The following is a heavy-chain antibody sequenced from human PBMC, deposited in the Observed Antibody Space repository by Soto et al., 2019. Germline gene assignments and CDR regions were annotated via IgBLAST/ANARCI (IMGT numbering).Heavy chain of an antibody. J-gene: IGHJ6*02. V-gene: IGHV3-48*03. D-gene: IGHD6-13*01. CDR2: ISSSGSTI. CDR1: GFTFSSYE. CDR3: ARDQEAGSFFPYYYGMDV. Sequence: GGSLRLSCAASGFTFSSYEMNWVRQAPGKGLEWVSYISSSGSTIYYADSVKGRFTISRDNAKNSLYLQMDSLRAEDTAVYYCARDQEAGSFFPYYYGMDVWGQGTTVTV.